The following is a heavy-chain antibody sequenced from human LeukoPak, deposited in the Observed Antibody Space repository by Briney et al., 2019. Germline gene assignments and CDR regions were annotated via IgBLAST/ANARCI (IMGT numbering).Heavy chain of an antibody. V-gene: IGHV3-20*04. CDR3: AREGYCSGGSCFFGVDYFDY. Sequence: GGSLRLSCAASGFTFDDYGMSWVRQAPGKGLEWVSGINWNGGSTGYADSVKGRFTISRDNAKNSLYLQMNSLRAEDTAVYYCAREGYCSGGSCFFGVDYFDYWGQGTLVTVSS. CDR2: INWNGGST. CDR1: GFTFDDYG. J-gene: IGHJ4*02. D-gene: IGHD2-15*01.